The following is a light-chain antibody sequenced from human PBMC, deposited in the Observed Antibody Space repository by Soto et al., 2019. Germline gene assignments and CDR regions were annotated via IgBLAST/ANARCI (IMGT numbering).Light chain of an antibody. CDR2: DAY. V-gene: IGKV3-11*01. Sequence: EIVLTQSPATLSLSPGERATLSCRASQSVSSYLAWYQQKPGQAPRLLIYDAYNRATGIPARFSGSGSGTVFTLTISSLEPEDCAVYFCHHYGSSPAWTFGQGTKVDIK. CDR3: HHYGSSPAWT. J-gene: IGKJ1*01. CDR1: QSVSSY.